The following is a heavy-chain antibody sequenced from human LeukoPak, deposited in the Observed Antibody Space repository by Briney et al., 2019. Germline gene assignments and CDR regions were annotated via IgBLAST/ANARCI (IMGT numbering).Heavy chain of an antibody. CDR2: IIPIFGTA. CDR1: GGTFSSYA. J-gene: IGHJ5*02. CDR3: ARTLSRYCSGGSCQQYNWFDP. Sequence: GSSVKVSCKASGGTFSSYAISWVRQAPGQGLEWMGGIIPIFGTANYAQKSQGRVTITTDESTSTAYMELSSLRSEDTAVYYCARTLSRYCSGGSCQQYNWFDPWGQGTLVTVSS. V-gene: IGHV1-69*05. D-gene: IGHD2-15*01.